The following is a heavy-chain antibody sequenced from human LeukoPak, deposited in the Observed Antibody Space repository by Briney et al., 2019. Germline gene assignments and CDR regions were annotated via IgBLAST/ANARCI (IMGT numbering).Heavy chain of an antibody. CDR2: INQDGSEK. J-gene: IGHJ3*02. D-gene: IGHD4-17*01. CDR3: ARGHYGLDI. CDR1: GFTISSHW. Sequence: GGSLRLSCAASGFTISSHWMTWVRQTPGKGLEWVAHINQDGSEKNCVDSVTGRFTISRDNAKNSLYLQLNSLRAEDTALYYCARGHYGLDISGQGTMVTVSS. V-gene: IGHV3-7*01.